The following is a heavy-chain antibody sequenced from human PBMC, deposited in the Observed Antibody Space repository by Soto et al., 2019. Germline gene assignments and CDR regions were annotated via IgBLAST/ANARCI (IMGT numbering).Heavy chain of an antibody. CDR1: GYTFTSYG. CDR3: ARDPPTIAARPEYYYYYMDV. D-gene: IGHD6-6*01. CDR2: ISAYNGNT. Sequence: ASVKVSCKASGYTFTSYGISWVRQAPGQGLEWMGWISAYNGNTNYAQKLQGRVTMTTDTSTSTAYMELRSLRSDDTAVCYCARDPPTIAARPEYYYYYMDVWGKGTTVTVSS. V-gene: IGHV1-18*01. J-gene: IGHJ6*03.